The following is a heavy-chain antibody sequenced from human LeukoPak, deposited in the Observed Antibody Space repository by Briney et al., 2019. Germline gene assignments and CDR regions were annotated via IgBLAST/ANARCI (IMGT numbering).Heavy chain of an antibody. J-gene: IGHJ4*02. CDR1: GFTVSSNF. CDR3: ALALVTDY. Sequence: GGSLRLSCAASGFTVSSNFMSWVRQAPGKGLEWVSVINSGGSTYYADSVKGRFTISSDNSKNTLYLQMNSLRVEDTAVYYCALALVTDYWGQGTLVTASS. V-gene: IGHV3-66*01. CDR2: INSGGST. D-gene: IGHD3-9*01.